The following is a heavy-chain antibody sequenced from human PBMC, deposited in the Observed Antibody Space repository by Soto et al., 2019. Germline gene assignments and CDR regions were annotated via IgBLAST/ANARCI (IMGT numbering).Heavy chain of an antibody. Sequence: GGSLRLSCAASGFTFSSYGMNWVRQAPGKGLEWVSYISSSSSSIYYADSVKGRFTISRDNAKSSLYLQMNSLRDEDTAVYYCARDPGTTFGAFDIWGQGTMVTVSS. V-gene: IGHV3-48*02. CDR1: GFTFSSYG. CDR2: ISSSSSSI. D-gene: IGHD1-7*01. J-gene: IGHJ3*02. CDR3: ARDPGTTFGAFDI.